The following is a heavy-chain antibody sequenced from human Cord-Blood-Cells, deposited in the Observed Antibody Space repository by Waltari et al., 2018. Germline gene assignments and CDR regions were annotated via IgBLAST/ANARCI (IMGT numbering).Heavy chain of an antibody. D-gene: IGHD6-6*01. CDR3: ARVFGGWIAASLGY. CDR2: RNANSGNT. J-gene: IGHJ4*02. V-gene: IGHV1-8*01. Sequence: QVQLVQSGAEVKKPGASVKVSCKASGYTFTSYDINWWRQATGQGLEWMGWRNANSGNTGYAPKFQGRVTMTRNTSISTAYMELSSLRSEDTAVYYCARVFGGWIAASLGYWGQGTLVTVSS. CDR1: GYTFTSYD.